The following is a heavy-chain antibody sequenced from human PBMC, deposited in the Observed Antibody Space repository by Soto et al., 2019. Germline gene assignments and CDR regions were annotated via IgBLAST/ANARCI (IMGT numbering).Heavy chain of an antibody. CDR1: GGTFSSHA. J-gene: IGHJ4*02. V-gene: IGHV1-69*06. D-gene: IGHD4-17*01. Sequence: QVHLEQSGAEVKRPGSSVKVSCKASGGTFSSHAISWVRQAPGQGLEWMGGTNGNLGTGNSAQKFRGRLTITTDKFTTTTYMELRSLPPEDTAVYYCARRDSHGFFRYFDNWGQGTLVTVSS. CDR2: TNGNLGTG. CDR3: ARRDSHGFFRYFDN.